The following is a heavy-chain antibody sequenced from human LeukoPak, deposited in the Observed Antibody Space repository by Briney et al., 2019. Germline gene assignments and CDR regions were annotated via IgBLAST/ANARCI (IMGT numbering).Heavy chain of an antibody. CDR1: GGTFSSYA. CDR2: IIPILGIA. D-gene: IGHD6-6*01. J-gene: IGHJ4*02. V-gene: IGHV1-69*04. Sequence: GASVKVSCKASGGTFSSYAISWVRQAPGQGLEWMGRIIPILGIANYAQKSQGRVTITADKSTSTAYMELSSLRSEDTAVYYCASADIAARTAFPFDYWGQGTLVTVSS. CDR3: ASADIAARTAFPFDY.